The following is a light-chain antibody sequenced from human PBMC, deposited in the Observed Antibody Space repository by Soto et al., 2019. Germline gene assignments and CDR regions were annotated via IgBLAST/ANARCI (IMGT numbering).Light chain of an antibody. Sequence: EIVLTQSPGSWYLSAGERDTLSSRARQVIISSDSAWYQQKPRQAPRLFIYGASTTATGIPDRFSGSGSGTHFTLSISRLEPEDFAVYYCQQYGSSPQTFGQGTKVDIK. CDR1: QVIISSD. CDR2: GAS. V-gene: IGKV3-20*01. J-gene: IGKJ1*01. CDR3: QQYGSSPQT.